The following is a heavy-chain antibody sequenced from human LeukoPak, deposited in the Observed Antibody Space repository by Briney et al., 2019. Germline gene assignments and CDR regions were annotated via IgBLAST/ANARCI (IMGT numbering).Heavy chain of an antibody. Sequence: PGASVKVSCKASGYTFTGYYMHWVRQAPGQGLEWMGWINPNSGGTNYAQKFQGKVTMTRDTSISTAYMELSRLRSDDTAVYYCARDLWSGYPDDYWGQGTLVTVSS. J-gene: IGHJ4*02. CDR3: ARDLWSGYPDDY. V-gene: IGHV1-2*02. CDR2: INPNSGGT. CDR1: GYTFTGYY. D-gene: IGHD3-3*01.